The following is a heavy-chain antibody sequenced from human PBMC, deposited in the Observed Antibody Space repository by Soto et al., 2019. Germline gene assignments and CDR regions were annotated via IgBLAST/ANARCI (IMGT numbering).Heavy chain of an antibody. CDR2: INPSGGST. Sequence: ASVKVSCKASGYTFTSYYMHWVRQAPGQGLVWMGIINPSGGSTSYAQKFQGRVTMTRDSSTCTVYMEVSILRSEDTAVYYCASYYCTNSVCSGYYYGTDFWGQGTRVTVSS. D-gene: IGHD2-8*01. V-gene: IGHV1-46*01. CDR3: ASYYCTNSVCSGYYYGTDF. J-gene: IGHJ6*02. CDR1: GYTFTSYY.